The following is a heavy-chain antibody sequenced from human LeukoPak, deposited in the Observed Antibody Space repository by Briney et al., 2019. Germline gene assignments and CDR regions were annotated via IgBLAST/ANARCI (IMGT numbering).Heavy chain of an antibody. CDR1: GFTFSSYW. CDR2: IKQDGSEK. V-gene: IGHV3-7*01. J-gene: IGHJ4*02. Sequence: GGSLRLSCAASGFTFSSYWMSWVRQAPGKGLEWVANIKQDGSEKYYVDSVKGRFTISRDNAKNSLYLQMNCLRAEDTAVYYCARGQDSSGYYYVIDYWGQGTLVTVSS. D-gene: IGHD3-22*01. CDR3: ARGQDSSGYYYVIDY.